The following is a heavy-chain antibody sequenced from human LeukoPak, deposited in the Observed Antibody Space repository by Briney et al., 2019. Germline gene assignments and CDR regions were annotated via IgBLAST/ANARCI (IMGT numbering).Heavy chain of an antibody. CDR3: AKDSREVQELGY. V-gene: IGHV3-23*01. Sequence: PGGSLGLSCAASGFTFSSYAMSWVRQAPGKGLEWVSAISGSGGSTYYADSVKGRFTISRDNSKNTLYLQMNSLRAEDTAVYYCAKDSREVQELGYWGQGTLVTVSS. J-gene: IGHJ4*02. D-gene: IGHD1-26*01. CDR2: ISGSGGST. CDR1: GFTFSSYA.